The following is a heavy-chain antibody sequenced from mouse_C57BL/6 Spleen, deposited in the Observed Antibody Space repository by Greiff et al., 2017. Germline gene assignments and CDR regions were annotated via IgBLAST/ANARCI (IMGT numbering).Heavy chain of an antibody. D-gene: IGHD2-1*01. CDR3: AREVNGDYFDY. V-gene: IGHV1-82*01. CDR2: IYPGDGDT. J-gene: IGHJ2*01. CDR1: GYAFSSSW. Sequence: QVQLQQSGPELVKPGASVKISCKASGYAFSSSWMNWVKQRPGKGLEWIGRIYPGDGDTNYNGKFKGKATLTADKSSSTAYMQLSSLTSEDSAVYFCAREVNGDYFDYWGQGTTLTVSS.